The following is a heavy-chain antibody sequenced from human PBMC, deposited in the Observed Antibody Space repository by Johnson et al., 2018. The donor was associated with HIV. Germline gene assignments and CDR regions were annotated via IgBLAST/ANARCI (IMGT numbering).Heavy chain of an antibody. CDR3: AREQATLWFRASGAAFNI. CDR2: ISYDGSNK. J-gene: IGHJ3*02. Sequence: PGQGLEWVAVISYDGSNKYYADSVKGRFTISRDYSKNTLYLQMNSLRVEDTAVYYCAREQATLWFRASGAAFNIWGQGTSVTVSS. V-gene: IGHV3-30*04. D-gene: IGHD3-10*01.